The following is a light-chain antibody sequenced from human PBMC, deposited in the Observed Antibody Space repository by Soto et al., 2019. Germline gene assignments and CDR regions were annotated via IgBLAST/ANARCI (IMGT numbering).Light chain of an antibody. CDR1: SSDVGGYNY. V-gene: IGLV2-11*01. J-gene: IGLJ1*01. Sequence: QSALTQPRSVSGSPGQSVTICCTGTSSDVGGYNYVSWYQQHPGKAPKLMIYDVSKRPSGVPDRFSGSKFGNTASLTISGLQAEDEADYYCCSYAGSYVFGTGTKLTVL. CDR2: DVS. CDR3: CSYAGSYV.